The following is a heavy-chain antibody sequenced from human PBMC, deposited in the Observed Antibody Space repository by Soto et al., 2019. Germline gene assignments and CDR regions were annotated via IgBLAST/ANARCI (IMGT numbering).Heavy chain of an antibody. CDR1: GGTFRSYA. D-gene: IGHD2-15*01. J-gene: IGHJ4*02. V-gene: IGHV1-69*01. CDR2: IIPTFGTA. Sequence: SVKVSCKASGGTFRSYAISWVRQAPGQGLEWMGGIIPTFGTANYAQKFQGRVTITADESTSTAYMELSSLRSEDTAVYYCAREICSGGSCYSGYWAQGTLVNVSS. CDR3: AREICSGGSCYSGY.